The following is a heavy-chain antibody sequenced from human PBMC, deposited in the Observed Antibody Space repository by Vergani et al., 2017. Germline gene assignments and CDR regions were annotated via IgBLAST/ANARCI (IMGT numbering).Heavy chain of an antibody. CDR1: GFTFSSYS. CDR3: ARDLPTPLYGSGSYHYYYYYGMDV. CDR2: ISSSSSYI. V-gene: IGHV3-21*01. Sequence: EVQLVESGGGLVKPGGSLRLSCAASGFTFSSYSMNWVRQAPGKGLEWVSSISSSSSYIYYADSVKGRFTISRDNAKNSLYLQMNSLRAEDTAVYYCARDLPTPLYGSGSYHYYYYYGMDVWGQGTTVTVSS. J-gene: IGHJ6*02. D-gene: IGHD3-10*01.